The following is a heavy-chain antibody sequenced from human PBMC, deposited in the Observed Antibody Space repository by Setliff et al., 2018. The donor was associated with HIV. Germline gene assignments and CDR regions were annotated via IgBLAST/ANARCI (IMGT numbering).Heavy chain of an antibody. Sequence: PSETLSLTCTVSGGSISSYYWSWIRQPPGKGLEWIGYIYTSGSTNYNPSLKSRVTISVDMSKNQFSLKLSSVTAADTAVYYCARGLSFYDPGGVDYWGQGTLVTVSS. J-gene: IGHJ4*02. V-gene: IGHV4-4*09. CDR2: IYTSGST. CDR3: ARGLSFYDPGGVDY. CDR1: GGSISSYY. D-gene: IGHD3-22*01.